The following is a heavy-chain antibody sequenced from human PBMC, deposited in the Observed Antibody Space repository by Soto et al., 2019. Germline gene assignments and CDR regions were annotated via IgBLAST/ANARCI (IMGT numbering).Heavy chain of an antibody. Sequence: GGSLRLSCAGSRSTFNDHYIDWVRQAPGKGLEWIGQIRNRDARYSTEYAASVKGRFTISRDESTNSLFLHMTSLKTEDTAVYYCVRPTYYYDSSGPPAYWGQGTLVTVSS. CDR1: RSTFNDHY. D-gene: IGHD3-22*01. CDR3: VRPTYYYDSSGPPAY. CDR2: IRNRDARYST. J-gene: IGHJ4*02. V-gene: IGHV3-72*01.